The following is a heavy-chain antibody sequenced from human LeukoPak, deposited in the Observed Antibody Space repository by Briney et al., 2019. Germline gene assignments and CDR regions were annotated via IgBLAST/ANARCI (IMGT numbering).Heavy chain of an antibody. V-gene: IGHV4-30-4*01. J-gene: IGHJ6*04. CDR1: GGSISSGDYY. CDR3: ARDNPGSYSHYGMDV. Sequence: SQTLSLTCTVSGGSISSGDYYWSWIRQPPGKGLEWIGYIYYSGSTYYNPSLKSRVTISVDTSKNQFSLKLSSVTAADTAVYYCARDNPGSYSHYGMDVWGKGTTVTVSS. CDR2: IYYSGST. D-gene: IGHD3-10*01.